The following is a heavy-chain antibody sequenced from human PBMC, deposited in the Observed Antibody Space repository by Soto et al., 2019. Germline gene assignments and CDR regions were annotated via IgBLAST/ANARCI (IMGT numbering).Heavy chain of an antibody. D-gene: IGHD6-6*01. V-gene: IGHV2-5*02. CDR2: IYWDDDK. J-gene: IGHJ3*01. CDR1: GFSLNTRGVG. Sequence: QITLKESGHTQVKPTQMLTLTCTFSGFSLNTRGVGVGWIRQPPGGALEWLALIYWDDDKRYSPSLRSRLTITKDTSKNQVVLTMTTMEPLDTGTYYCAHTYSSSPDDGFDVWGQGTRVTVSS. CDR3: AHTYSSSPDDGFDV.